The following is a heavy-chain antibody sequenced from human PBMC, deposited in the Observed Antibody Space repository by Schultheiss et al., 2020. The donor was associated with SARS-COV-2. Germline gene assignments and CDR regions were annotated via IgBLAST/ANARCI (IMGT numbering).Heavy chain of an antibody. V-gene: IGHV3-23*01. CDR1: GFTFSNFG. CDR3: AKEVNHYYYFAMDV. CDR2: INNSGAST. J-gene: IGHJ6*02. Sequence: GGSLRLSCAASGFTFSNFGMHWVRQAPGKGLEWVSGINNSGASTYYADSVKGRFTISRDNSKNTLYLQMNSLRVEDTAIYYCAKEVNHYYYFAMDVWGQGTTVTVSS.